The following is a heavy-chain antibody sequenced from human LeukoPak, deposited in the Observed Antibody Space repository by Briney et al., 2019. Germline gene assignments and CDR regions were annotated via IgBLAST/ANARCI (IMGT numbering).Heavy chain of an antibody. V-gene: IGHV1-58*01. D-gene: IGHD3-9*01. CDR1: GFIFNSSA. CDR2: IVVGSGNT. J-gene: IGHJ4*02. CDR3: AAGIRYFDWLPDQHFDY. Sequence: SVEVSCKASGFIFNSSAEQWVRQARGQRLEWIGWIVVGSGNTNYAQKFQERVTITRDMSTSTAYMELSSLRSEDTAVYYCAAGIRYFDWLPDQHFDYWGQGTLVTVPS.